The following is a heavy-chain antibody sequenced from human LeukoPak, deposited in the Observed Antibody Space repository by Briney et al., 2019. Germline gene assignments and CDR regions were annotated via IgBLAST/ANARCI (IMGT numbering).Heavy chain of an antibody. J-gene: IGHJ4*02. Sequence: SETLSLTCTVSGGSISSGHDYWSWIRQPPGKGLEWIGYIYHDGSTYYNPSLQSRVTMSIDRSKNQFSLKVTSVAAADTAVYYCARDLGIGEDFWGQGILVTVSS. CDR2: IYHDGST. CDR3: ARDLGIGEDF. CDR1: GGSISSGHDY. D-gene: IGHD6-13*01. V-gene: IGHV4-30-2*01.